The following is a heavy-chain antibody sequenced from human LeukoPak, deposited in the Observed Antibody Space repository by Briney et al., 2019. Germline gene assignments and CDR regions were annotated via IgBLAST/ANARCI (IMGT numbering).Heavy chain of an antibody. J-gene: IGHJ5*02. CDR3: ARDQRYSSALELINWFDP. V-gene: IGHV3-30-3*01. D-gene: IGHD1-7*01. CDR2: ISYDGSNK. Sequence: PGGSLRLSCAASGFTFSSYAMHWVRQAPGKGLEWVAVISYDGSNKYYADSVKGRFTISRDNSKNTLYLQMNSLRAEDTAVYYCARDQRYSSALELINWFDPWGQGTLVTVSS. CDR1: GFTFSSYA.